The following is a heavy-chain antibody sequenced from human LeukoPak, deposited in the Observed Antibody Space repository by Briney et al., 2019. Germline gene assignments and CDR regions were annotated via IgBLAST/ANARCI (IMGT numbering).Heavy chain of an antibody. J-gene: IGHJ3*01. D-gene: IGHD3-10*01. Sequence: SETLSLTCTVSGGSFGTYCFSWIRQAPGKGLEWLGYIYYNGDTKYNPSLESRVIISQDTSKDQFSLALISATAADTALYYCARHSHQVIRGAFDVWGQGTMVTVSS. V-gene: IGHV4-59*08. CDR3: ARHSHQVIRGAFDV. CDR1: GGSFGTYC. CDR2: IYYNGDT.